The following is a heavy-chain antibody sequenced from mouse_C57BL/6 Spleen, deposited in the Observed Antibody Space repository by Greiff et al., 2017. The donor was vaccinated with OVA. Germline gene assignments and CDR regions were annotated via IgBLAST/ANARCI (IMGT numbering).Heavy chain of an antibody. D-gene: IGHD2-2*01. CDR3: ARKKDVYGYLDY. J-gene: IGHJ2*01. CDR1: GYTFTSYW. V-gene: IGHV1-69*01. CDR2: IDPSDSYT. Sequence: QVQLQQPGAELVMPGASVKLSCKASGYTFTSYWMHWVKQRPGQGLEWIGEIDPSDSYTNYNQKFKGKSTLTVDKSSSTAYMQLSSLRSEDSAVYYCARKKDVYGYLDYWGQGTTLTVSS.